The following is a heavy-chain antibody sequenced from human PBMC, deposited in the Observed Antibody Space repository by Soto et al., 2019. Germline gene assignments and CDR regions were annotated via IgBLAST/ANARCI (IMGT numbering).Heavy chain of an antibody. Sequence: QVQLVESGGGVVQPGRSLRLSCAASGFTFSNSAFHWVRQAPGKGLEWVALISYDGNNKYYADSVKGRFTISRDNSKTTLYLQMNSLRAADTAVYYCAREVASYDSSGYFDYWGQGTLVTVSS. D-gene: IGHD3-22*01. CDR3: AREVASYDSSGYFDY. V-gene: IGHV3-30-3*01. J-gene: IGHJ4*02. CDR1: GFTFSNSA. CDR2: ISYDGNNK.